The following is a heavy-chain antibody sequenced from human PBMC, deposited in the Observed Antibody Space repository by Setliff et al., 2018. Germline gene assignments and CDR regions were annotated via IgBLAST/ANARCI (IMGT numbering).Heavy chain of an antibody. CDR2: IYSSGST. CDR3: AGGRRYDYGWDFDY. CDR1: GGSISSGDCY. Sequence: SETLSLTCTVSGGSISSGDCYWSWIRQPPGKGLEWIGYIYSSGSTYYNPSLKSRVSISVDTSKNQFSLELSSVTAADTAVYYCAGGRRYDYGWDFDYWGQGTLVTVSS. J-gene: IGHJ4*02. D-gene: IGHD4-17*01. V-gene: IGHV4-30-4*08.